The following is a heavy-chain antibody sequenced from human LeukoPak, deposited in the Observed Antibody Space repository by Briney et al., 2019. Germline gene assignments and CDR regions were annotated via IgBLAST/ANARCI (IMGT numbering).Heavy chain of an antibody. J-gene: IGHJ4*02. Sequence: ASVKVSCKASGYTFTSYGISWVRQAPGQGLEWMGWISAYNGNTNYAQKLQGRVTMTTDTSTSTAYMELSSLRSEDTAVYYCARGGIGNGYDPSIDYWGQGTLVTVSS. CDR2: ISAYNGNT. CDR1: GYTFTSYG. D-gene: IGHD5-12*01. V-gene: IGHV1-18*01. CDR3: ARGGIGNGYDPSIDY.